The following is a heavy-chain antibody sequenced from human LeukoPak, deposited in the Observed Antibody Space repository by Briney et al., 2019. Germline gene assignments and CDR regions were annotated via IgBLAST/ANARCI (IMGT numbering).Heavy chain of an antibody. J-gene: IGHJ4*02. V-gene: IGHV1-69*04. Sequence: RASVKVSCRASGGTFSSYAISWVRQAPGQGLEWMGRIIPILGIANYAQKFQGRVTITADKSTSTAYMELSSLRSEDTAVYYCANLEVATISVGYFDYWGQGTLVTVSS. CDR3: ANLEVATISVGYFDY. D-gene: IGHD5-12*01. CDR2: IIPILGIA. CDR1: GGTFSSYA.